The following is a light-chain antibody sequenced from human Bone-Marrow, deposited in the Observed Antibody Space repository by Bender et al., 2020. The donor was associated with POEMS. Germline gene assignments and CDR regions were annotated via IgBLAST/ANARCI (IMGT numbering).Light chain of an antibody. CDR1: NIGAKT. CDR3: QVWDTNTVI. Sequence: SYGLTQPPSVSAAPGQTVRITCGGDNIGAKTVHWYQQKSGQSPVLVVNDDTYRPPRIPERFSGSSSGNTATLTISGTQAMDEADYFCQVWDTNTVIFGGGTKLTVL. J-gene: IGLJ2*01. CDR2: DDT. V-gene: IGLV3-21*02.